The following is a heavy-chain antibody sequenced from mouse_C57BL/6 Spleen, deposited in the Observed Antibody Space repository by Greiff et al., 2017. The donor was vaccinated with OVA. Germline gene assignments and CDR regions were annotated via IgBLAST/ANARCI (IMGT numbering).Heavy chain of an antibody. V-gene: IGHV1-39*01. Sequence: EVKLMESGPELVKPGASVKISCKASGYSFTDYNMNWVKQSNGKSLEWIGVINPNYGTTSYNQKFKGKATLTVDQSSSTAYMQLNSLTSEDSAVYYCARSRYYGSSYLYYFDYWGQGTTLTVSS. CDR3: ARSRYYGSSYLYYFDY. CDR1: GYSFTDYN. J-gene: IGHJ2*01. D-gene: IGHD1-1*01. CDR2: INPNYGTT.